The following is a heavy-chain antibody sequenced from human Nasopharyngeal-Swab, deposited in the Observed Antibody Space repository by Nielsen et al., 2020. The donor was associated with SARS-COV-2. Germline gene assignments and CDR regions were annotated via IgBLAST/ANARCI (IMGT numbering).Heavy chain of an antibody. CDR2: ISAYNGNT. V-gene: IGHV1-18*01. J-gene: IGHJ3*02. Sequence: ASVKVSCKASGYTFTSYGISWVRQAPGQGLEWMGWISAYNGNTNYAQKLQGRVTMTTDTSTSTAYMGLRSLRSDDTAVYYCARDLTMIDAFDIWGQGTMVTVSS. CDR1: GYTFTSYG. CDR3: ARDLTMIDAFDI. D-gene: IGHD3-22*01.